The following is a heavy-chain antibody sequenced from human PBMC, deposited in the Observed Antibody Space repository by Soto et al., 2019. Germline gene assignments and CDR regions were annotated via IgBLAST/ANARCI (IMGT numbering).Heavy chain of an antibody. CDR2: ISAYNGNT. D-gene: IGHD3-22*01. V-gene: IGHV1-18*01. CDR3: ARVNPTYYYDIDY. J-gene: IGHJ4*02. Sequence: SVKVSCKASGYTFTSYAMHWVRQAPGQGLEKMRWISAYNGNTNYAQKLQGRVTMTTDSSTSTAYMELRSLRSDYTAVYYCARVNPTYYYDIDYWGQGTLVTVSS. CDR1: GYTFTSYA.